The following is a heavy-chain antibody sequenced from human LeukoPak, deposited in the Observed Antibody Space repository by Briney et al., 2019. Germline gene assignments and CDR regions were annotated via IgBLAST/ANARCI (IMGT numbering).Heavy chain of an antibody. Sequence: SETLSLTCAVSGGSISSGGYSWSWIGQPPGKGLEWIGYIYHSGSTYYNPSLKSRVTISVDRSKNQFSLKLSSVTAADTAVYYCARGVVVTAMGRYYFDYWGQGTLVTVSS. CDR3: ARGVVVTAMGRYYFDY. CDR1: GGSISSGGYS. V-gene: IGHV4-30-2*01. D-gene: IGHD2-21*02. CDR2: IYHSGST. J-gene: IGHJ4*02.